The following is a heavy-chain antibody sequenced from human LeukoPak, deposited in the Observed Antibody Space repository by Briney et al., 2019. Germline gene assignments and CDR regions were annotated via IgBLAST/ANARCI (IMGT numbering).Heavy chain of an antibody. CDR1: GFTFNTYS. CDR2: ISSNSNYI. V-gene: IGHV3-21*01. Sequence: GSLRLSCAASGFTFNTYSMNWVRQAPGKGLEGVSSISSNSNYISYADSVKGRFTISRDNAKNSLYLQVNSLRAEDTAVYYCARASLGAGYRFDYWGQGTLVTVSS. CDR3: ARASLGAGYRFDY. J-gene: IGHJ4*02. D-gene: IGHD5-18*01.